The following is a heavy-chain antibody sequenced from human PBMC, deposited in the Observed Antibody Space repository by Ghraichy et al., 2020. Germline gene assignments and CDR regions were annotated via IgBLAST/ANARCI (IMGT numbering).Heavy chain of an antibody. CDR2: IDSNGDNT. CDR3: VKHGTYYFDNSGYYPDY. CDR1: GFTFSSYA. J-gene: IGHJ4*02. Sequence: GESLNISCSASGFTFSSYAMYWVRQAPGKGLESVSAIDSNGDNTAYADSVKGRFTISRDNSKNTLSLQMNSLRAKDTAVYFCVKHGTYYFDNSGYYPDYWGLGTLVSVSS. D-gene: IGHD3-22*01. V-gene: IGHV3-64D*06.